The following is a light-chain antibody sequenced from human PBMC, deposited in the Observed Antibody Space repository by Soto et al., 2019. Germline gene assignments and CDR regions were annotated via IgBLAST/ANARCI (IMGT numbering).Light chain of an antibody. J-gene: IGLJ1*01. CDR1: SGSIAANY. CDR3: QSYDDRNLYV. CDR2: EDN. Sequence: NFMLTQQHSVSESPGKTVTISCTRSSGSIAANYVQWYQQRPGSAPTTVIYEDNRRPSGVPDRFSGSIDSSSKSASLTISGLKTEDEADYYCQSYDDRNLYVFGTGTKRTVL. V-gene: IGLV6-57*04.